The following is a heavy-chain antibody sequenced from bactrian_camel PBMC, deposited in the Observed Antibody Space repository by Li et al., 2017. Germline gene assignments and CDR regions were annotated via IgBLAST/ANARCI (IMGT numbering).Heavy chain of an antibody. CDR1: GDTKGDPF. D-gene: IGHD5*01. CDR3: ATRARTSRTSYTY. Sequence: HVQLVESGGGSVQAGGSLRLSCVVSGDTKGDPFIGWFRQAPGKEREGVALIDNDNSTNYHYSVKGRFTISQDSAKTTLYLQMSALQSEDTGLYYCATRARTSRTSYTYWGQGTQVTVS. V-gene: IGHV3S55*01. J-gene: IGHJ4*01. CDR2: IDNDNST.